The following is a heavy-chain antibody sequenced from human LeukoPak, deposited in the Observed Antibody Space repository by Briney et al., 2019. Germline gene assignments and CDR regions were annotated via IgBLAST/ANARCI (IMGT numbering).Heavy chain of an antibody. Sequence: GGSLRLSCAASGFTFSSYGMHWVRQAPGKGLEWVAVIWYDGSNKYYADSVKGRFTISRDNSKNTLYLQMNSLRAEDTAVYYCARGGGMYDSSDKTRALFDYWGQGTLVTVSS. CDR3: ARGGGMYDSSDKTRALFDY. D-gene: IGHD3-22*01. CDR2: IWYDGSNK. J-gene: IGHJ4*02. CDR1: GFTFSSYG. V-gene: IGHV3-33*01.